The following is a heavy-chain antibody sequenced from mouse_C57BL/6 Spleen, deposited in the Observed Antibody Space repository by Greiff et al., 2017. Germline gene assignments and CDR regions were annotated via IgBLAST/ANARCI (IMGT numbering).Heavy chain of an antibody. J-gene: IGHJ4*01. CDR1: GFNIKDDY. CDR3: TNITTVVAPYYAMDY. D-gene: IGHD1-1*01. V-gene: IGHV14-4*01. CDR2: IDPENGDT. Sequence: EVQLQQSGAELVRPGASVKLSCTASGFNIKDDYMHWVKQRPEQGLEWIGWIDPENGDTEYASKFQGKATITADTSSNTAYLQLSSLTSEDTAVYYCTNITTVVAPYYAMDYWGQGTSVTVSS.